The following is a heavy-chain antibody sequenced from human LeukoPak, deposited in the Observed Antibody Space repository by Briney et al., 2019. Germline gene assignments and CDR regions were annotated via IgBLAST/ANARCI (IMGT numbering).Heavy chain of an antibody. V-gene: IGHV3-9*01. CDR1: GFTFDVYA. J-gene: IGHJ4*02. Sequence: QPGGSLRLSCAASGFTFDVYAMHWVRQAPGKGLEWVSGICWYCGSIGYADSVKGRVTISRDNAKNSLYLQMNSLRAEDTALYYCAGGDALITGTPYGRQGPLVTVSS. D-gene: IGHD1-20*01. CDR3: AGGDALITGTPY. CDR2: ICWYCGSI.